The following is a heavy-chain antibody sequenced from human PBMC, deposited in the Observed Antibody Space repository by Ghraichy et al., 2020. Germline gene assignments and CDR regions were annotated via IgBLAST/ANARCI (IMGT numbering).Heavy chain of an antibody. Sequence: SQTLSLTCAVYGGSFSGYYWSWIRQPPGKGLEWIGEINHSGSTNYNPSLKSRVTISVDTSKNQFSLKLSSVTAADTAVYYCASRQWLRRPFDYWGQGTLVTVSS. CDR2: INHSGST. CDR1: GGSFSGYY. J-gene: IGHJ4*02. D-gene: IGHD5-12*01. CDR3: ASRQWLRRPFDY. V-gene: IGHV4-34*01.